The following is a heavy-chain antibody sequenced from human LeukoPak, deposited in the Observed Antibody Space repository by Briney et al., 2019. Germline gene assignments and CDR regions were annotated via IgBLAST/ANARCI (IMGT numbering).Heavy chain of an antibody. V-gene: IGHV3-30*02. D-gene: IGHD3-10*01. J-gene: IGHJ4*02. CDR3: AKGFTYGSNYFDS. CDR2: IWYDGSNK. CDR1: GFTFSSSG. Sequence: GGSLRLSCAASGFTFSSSGMHWVRQAPGEGLEWVAFIWYDGSNKYSADSVKGRFTISRDNSKNTLYLQMNSLRAEDTALYYCAKGFTYGSNYFDSWGQGTLVTVSS.